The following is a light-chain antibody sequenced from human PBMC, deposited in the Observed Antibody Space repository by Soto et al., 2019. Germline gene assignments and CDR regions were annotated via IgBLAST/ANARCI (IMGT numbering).Light chain of an antibody. Sequence: DIQMTQSPSSLSASVGDRLTITCRASQGISTYLNWYQQKPGKAPKLLIYTASTLQSGVPSRFSGSGSETDFTLTISSLQPDDFATYYCQQYNSYSGTFGQGTKVDIK. V-gene: IGKV1-39*01. CDR2: TAS. CDR3: QQYNSYSGT. CDR1: QGISTY. J-gene: IGKJ1*01.